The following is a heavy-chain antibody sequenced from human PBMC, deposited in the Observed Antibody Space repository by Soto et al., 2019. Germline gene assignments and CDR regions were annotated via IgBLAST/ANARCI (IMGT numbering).Heavy chain of an antibody. CDR2: IYYSGST. V-gene: IGHV4-59*01. Sequence: QVQLQESGPGLVKPSETLSLTCTVSGGSISSYYWSWIRQPPGKGLEWIGYIYYSGSTNYNPSLKSRVTISVDTSKNQFSLKLSSVTAADTAVYYCARGFGVANHFDYWGQGTLVTVSS. CDR1: GGSISSYY. J-gene: IGHJ4*02. D-gene: IGHD3-3*01. CDR3: ARGFGVANHFDY.